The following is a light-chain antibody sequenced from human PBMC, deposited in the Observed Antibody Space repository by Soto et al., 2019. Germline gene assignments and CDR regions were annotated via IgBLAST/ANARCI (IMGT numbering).Light chain of an antibody. CDR3: QQRSNWRS. V-gene: IGKV3D-20*02. J-gene: IGKJ5*01. CDR1: QSVSSNF. CDR2: GAS. Sequence: EIVLTQSPGTLSLSPGEIATLSCSASQSVSSNFLAWYQQKPGQAPRLLIYGASNRATGIPARFSGSGSGTDFTLPISRLEPEDFVVYYRQQRSNWRSFGQGTRLEIK.